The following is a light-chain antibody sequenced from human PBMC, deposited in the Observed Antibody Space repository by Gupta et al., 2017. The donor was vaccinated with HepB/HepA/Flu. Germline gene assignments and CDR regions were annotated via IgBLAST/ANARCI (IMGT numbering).Light chain of an antibody. CDR3: QAWDSSTVV. Sequence: SYELTQPPSVSVSPGQTASITCTGDKLGGKYACWYHQTPGQSPVLVIYQDNKRPSGIPERFSGSYSGNTATLTISGTQAMEEADDYCQAWDSSTVVCGGGTKLTVL. CDR1: KLGGKY. V-gene: IGLV3-1*01. J-gene: IGLJ2*01. CDR2: QDN.